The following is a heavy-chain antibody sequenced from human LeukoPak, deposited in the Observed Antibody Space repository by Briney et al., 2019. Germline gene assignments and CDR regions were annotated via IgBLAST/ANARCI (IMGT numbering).Heavy chain of an antibody. D-gene: IGHD3-22*01. J-gene: IGHJ6*03. CDR3: ARQERPSRGTGNYYMDV. V-gene: IGHV4-39*01. Sequence: SETLSLTCTVSGGSISSTTYYWGWIRQSPGKGLEWIGCIYYSGSTYYNPSLKSRVTISVDTSKNQFSLKLSSVTAADTAVYYCARQERPSRGTGNYYMDVWGKGTTVTVSS. CDR2: IYYSGST. CDR1: GGSISSTTYY.